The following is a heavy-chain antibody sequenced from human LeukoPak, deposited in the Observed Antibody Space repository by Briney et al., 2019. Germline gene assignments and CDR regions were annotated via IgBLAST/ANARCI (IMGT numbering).Heavy chain of an antibody. CDR1: GGSISTYY. CDR2: IYASGNT. Sequence: SETLSLTCTVSGGSISTYYWSLIRQPAGKGLEWIGRIYASGNTNCNPSLKSRVTMSLDTSKNQFSLRLTSVTAAGTAVYYCAREYSSSSGKNAFDVWGQGTMVTVSS. CDR3: AREYSSSSGKNAFDV. V-gene: IGHV4-4*07. D-gene: IGHD6-6*01. J-gene: IGHJ3*01.